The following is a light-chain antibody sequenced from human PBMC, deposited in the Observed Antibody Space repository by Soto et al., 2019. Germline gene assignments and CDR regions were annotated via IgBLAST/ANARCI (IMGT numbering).Light chain of an antibody. CDR2: GAS. CDR1: QSVSSSY. CDR3: QHSNSFSNP. V-gene: IGKV3-20*01. Sequence: EVLVTQSACTVSLSPGERATLSCRVSQSVSSSYLAWYQQKPGQAPRLLIYGASNRATGIPARFSGSGSGTDFTLTISILQPEDFATYYCQHSNSFSNPFGQGTNLEI. J-gene: IGKJ1*01.